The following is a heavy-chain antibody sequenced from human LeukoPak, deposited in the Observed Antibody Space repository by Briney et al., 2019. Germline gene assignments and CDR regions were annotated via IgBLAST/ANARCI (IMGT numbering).Heavy chain of an antibody. J-gene: IGHJ4*02. Sequence: PGGSLRLSCAASGFTFSSYAMSWVRQAPGKGLEWVSAISGSGGSTYYADSVKGRFTISRDNSKNTLYLQMNSLRAEDTAVYYCAKVQRVVVIRFGHHFDYWGQGTLVTVSS. CDR1: GFTFSSYA. D-gene: IGHD3-22*01. V-gene: IGHV3-23*01. CDR3: AKVQRVVVIRFGHHFDY. CDR2: ISGSGGST.